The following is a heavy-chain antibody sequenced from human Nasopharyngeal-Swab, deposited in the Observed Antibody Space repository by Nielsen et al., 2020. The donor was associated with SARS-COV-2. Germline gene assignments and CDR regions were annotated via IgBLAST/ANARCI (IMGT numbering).Heavy chain of an antibody. CDR1: GFIFTSYN. J-gene: IGHJ6*02. V-gene: IGHV3-21*01. CDR2: ISFSSSYI. D-gene: IGHD3-22*01. CDR3: ARSKISPSSYYDSSGYFGSSGMDV. Sequence: GGSLRLSCAASGFIFTSYNMNWVRQAPAKGLEWVSSISFSSSYIYYADSAKGRFTLSRDNAKKSLYLQMNSLRAKDSDVYYSARSKISPSSYYDSSGYFGSSGMDVWGQATSVTVSS.